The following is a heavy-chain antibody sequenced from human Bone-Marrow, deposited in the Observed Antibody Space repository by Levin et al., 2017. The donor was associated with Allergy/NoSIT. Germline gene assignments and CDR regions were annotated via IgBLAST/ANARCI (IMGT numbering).Heavy chain of an antibody. Sequence: SETLSLTCTVSGGSISSYYWSWIRQPPGKGLEWIGYIYYSGSTNYNPSLKSRVTISVDTSKNQFSLKLSSVTAADTAVYYCARSGVRFLEWRKRGYFDYWGQGTLVTVSS. D-gene: IGHD3-3*01. CDR3: ARSGVRFLEWRKRGYFDY. V-gene: IGHV4-59*01. CDR1: GGSISSYY. CDR2: IYYSGST. J-gene: IGHJ4*02.